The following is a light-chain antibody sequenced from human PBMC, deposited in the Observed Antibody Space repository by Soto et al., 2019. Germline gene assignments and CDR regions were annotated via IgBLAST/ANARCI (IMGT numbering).Light chain of an antibody. CDR1: QTISNW. V-gene: IGKV1-5*01. CDR2: DAC. J-gene: IGKJ1*01. Sequence: DIQLTQSPSTLSASVGDRVTITCRASQTISNWLAWYQQKPGKAPKLLIPDACSLESGVPSRFSGSGSGTEITLTISSLQPDDFATYYCQQYNSYSLFGQGTKVDIK. CDR3: QQYNSYSL.